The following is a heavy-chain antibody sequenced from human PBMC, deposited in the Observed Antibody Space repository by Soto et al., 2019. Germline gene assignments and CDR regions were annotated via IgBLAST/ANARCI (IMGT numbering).Heavy chain of an antibody. CDR3: ARGRGLYNSGRSQLDS. D-gene: IGHD1-1*01. J-gene: IGHJ5*01. V-gene: IGHV1-69*08. CDR1: GDSFSKYT. CDR2: IIPRLGTT. Sequence: SVKVSCKASGDSFSKYTVNWVRQAPRQGLEWMGGIIPRLGTTNYAPTLQDRVTITADQSMNTVYMELSGLRPEDTALYYCARGRGLYNSGRSQLDSWGHGTLVTVSS.